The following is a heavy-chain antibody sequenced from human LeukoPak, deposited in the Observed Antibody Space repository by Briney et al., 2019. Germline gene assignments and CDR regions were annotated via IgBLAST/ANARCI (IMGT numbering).Heavy chain of an antibody. CDR2: IYHSGST. Sequence: PSETLSLTCAVSGYSIGSGYYWAWIRQPPGKGLEWIGSIYHSGSTYYNPSLKSRVTISVDRSRNQFSLKMTSVTAADTAVFHCARDKYTTSSGASSEFDYWGQGTLVIVSS. CDR3: ARDKYTTSSGASSEFDY. D-gene: IGHD6-6*01. CDR1: GYSIGSGYY. V-gene: IGHV4-38-2*01. J-gene: IGHJ4*02.